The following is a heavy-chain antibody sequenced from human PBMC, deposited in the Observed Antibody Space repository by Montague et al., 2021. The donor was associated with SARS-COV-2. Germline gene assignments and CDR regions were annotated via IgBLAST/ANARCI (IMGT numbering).Heavy chain of an antibody. V-gene: IGHV4-39*01. D-gene: IGHD1-20*01. CDR3: ARRVIGTTVHYYYYGMDV. CDR1: GGSISSSSYY. J-gene: IGHJ6*02. Sequence: SETLSLTCTASGGSISSSSYYWGWIRQPPGKGLEWIGSIYYSGSTYYNPSLKSRVTISVDTSKNQFSLKLSSVTAADTAVYYCARRVIGTTVHYYYYGMDVWGQGTTVTVSS. CDR2: IYYSGST.